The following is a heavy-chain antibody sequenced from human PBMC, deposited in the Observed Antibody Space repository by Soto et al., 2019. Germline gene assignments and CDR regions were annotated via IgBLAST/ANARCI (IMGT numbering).Heavy chain of an antibody. V-gene: IGHV1-2*04. Sequence: ASVKVSCKASGYTFTGYYMHWVRQAPGQGLEWMGWINPNSGGTNYAQKFQGWVTMTRDTSISTAYMELSRLRSDDTAVYYCARAGIVATWGHFDYWGQGTLVTVSS. CDR3: ARAGIVATWGHFDY. D-gene: IGHD5-12*01. CDR1: GYTFTGYY. CDR2: INPNSGGT. J-gene: IGHJ4*02.